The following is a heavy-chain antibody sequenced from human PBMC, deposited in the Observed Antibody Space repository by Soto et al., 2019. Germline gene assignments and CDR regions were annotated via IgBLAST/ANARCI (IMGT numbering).Heavy chain of an antibody. Sequence: EVQLVASGGGLVQPGGSLRLSCAASGFTFSDHHIDWVRQAPGKGLEWVGRSRNKARGYTTEYAPSVKGRFTISRDASRSSVFLEMYSLKIDDTAMYYCVRDDSRGDSSAFDLWGQGTMVTVSS. CDR2: SRNKARGYTT. CDR3: VRDDSRGDSSAFDL. V-gene: IGHV3-72*01. J-gene: IGHJ3*01. D-gene: IGHD3-10*01. CDR1: GFTFSDHH.